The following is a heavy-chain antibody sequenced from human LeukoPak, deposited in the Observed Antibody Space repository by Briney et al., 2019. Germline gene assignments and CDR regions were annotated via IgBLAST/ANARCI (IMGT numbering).Heavy chain of an antibody. J-gene: IGHJ4*02. CDR2: INHSGST. CDR3: ARRGGRYSYGK. Sequence: SETLSLTCAVYGGSFSGYYWSWIRQPPGKGLEWIGEINHSGSTNYNPSLKSRVTISVDTSKNQFSLKLSSVTAADTAVYYCARRGGRYSYGKWGQGTLVTVSS. CDR1: GGSFSGYY. D-gene: IGHD5-18*01. V-gene: IGHV4-34*01.